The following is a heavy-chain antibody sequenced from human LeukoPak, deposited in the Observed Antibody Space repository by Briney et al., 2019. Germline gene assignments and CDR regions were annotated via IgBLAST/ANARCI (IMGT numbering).Heavy chain of an antibody. D-gene: IGHD2-2*01. CDR3: AVGRIVVVPAANGGNFDY. V-gene: IGHV1-24*01. CDR1: GYTLTELS. CDR2: FDPEDGET. J-gene: IGHJ4*02. Sequence: ASVKASCKVSGYTLTELSMHWVRQAPGKGLEWMGGFDPEDGETIYAQKFQGRVTMTEDTSTDTAYMELSSLRSEDTAVYYCAVGRIVVVPAANGGNFDYWGQGTLVTVSS.